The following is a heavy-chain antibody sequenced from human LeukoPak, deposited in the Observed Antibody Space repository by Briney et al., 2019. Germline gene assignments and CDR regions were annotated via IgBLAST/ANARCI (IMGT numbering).Heavy chain of an antibody. CDR1: GGTFSNYA. D-gene: IGHD3-10*01. CDR2: ISGNNI. Sequence: ASVKVSCKASGGTFSNYAISWVRQAPGQGLEWMGWISGNNIKNRRNLQGRVTMTTDTSTNTSNLELKSLRSDDTATHYCARGLSLRGIPYAMDVWGQGTTVTVSS. V-gene: IGHV1-18*01. CDR3: ARGLSLRGIPYAMDV. J-gene: IGHJ6*02.